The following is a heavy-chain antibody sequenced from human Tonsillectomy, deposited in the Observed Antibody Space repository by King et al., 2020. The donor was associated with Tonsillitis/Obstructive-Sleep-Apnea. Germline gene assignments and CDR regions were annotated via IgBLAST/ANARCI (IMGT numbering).Heavy chain of an antibody. V-gene: IGHV3-33*01. CDR3: ARVAKGXXXHIXY. CDR2: IWYDGSNK. CDR1: GXTXXXXX. Sequence: VQLVESGGGVVQPGRSLRXXCAXSGXTXXXXXMHXXXXPPGKGLEWVAVIWYDGSNKYYADSVXGRFTISRDNSKNTLYLQMNSRRAXDXGVYFCARVAKGXXXHIXYXXXXXXXXVS. J-gene: IGHJ4*01.